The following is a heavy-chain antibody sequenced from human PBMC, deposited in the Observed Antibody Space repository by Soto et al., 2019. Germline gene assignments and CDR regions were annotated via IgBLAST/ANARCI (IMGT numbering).Heavy chain of an antibody. CDR3: ASLGATPFDY. CDR1: GFTFSSYG. J-gene: IGHJ4*02. V-gene: IGHV3-33*01. D-gene: IGHD1-26*01. Sequence: QVQVVESGGGVVQPGRSLRLSCAASGFTFSSYGMHWVRQAPGKGLEWVAVIWYDGSNKYYADSVKGRFTISRDNSKNTLYVQMNSLRAEDTAVYYCASLGATPFDYWGQGTLVTVSS. CDR2: IWYDGSNK.